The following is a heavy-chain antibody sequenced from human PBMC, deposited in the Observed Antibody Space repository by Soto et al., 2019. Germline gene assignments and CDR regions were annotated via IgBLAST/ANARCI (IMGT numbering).Heavy chain of an antibody. Sequence: LGESLKISCKGSGYSFTSYWIGWVRQMPGKGLEWMGIIYPGDSDTRYSPSFQGQVTISADKSISTAYLQWSSLKASDTAMYYCARGLNYYDSSGYYKTTAPFDYWGQGTLVTVSS. CDR2: IYPGDSDT. D-gene: IGHD3-22*01. V-gene: IGHV5-51*01. CDR3: ARGLNYYDSSGYYKTTAPFDY. J-gene: IGHJ4*02. CDR1: GYSFTSYW.